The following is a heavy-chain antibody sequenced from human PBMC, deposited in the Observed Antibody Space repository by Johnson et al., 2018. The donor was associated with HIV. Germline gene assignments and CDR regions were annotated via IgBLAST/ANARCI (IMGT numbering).Heavy chain of an antibody. J-gene: IGHJ3*02. Sequence: VQLVESGGGVARPGGSLRLSCAASGSNFDDYGMSWVRQAPGKGLEWVSVLFSGDTTYYADSVNGRFTISRDNSKNPLYLQMNSLRAEDTAVYYCARATYYDSRDDAFDIWGQGTMVTVSS. D-gene: IGHD3-22*01. CDR2: LFSGDTT. V-gene: IGHV3-66*01. CDR1: GSNFDDYG. CDR3: ARATYYDSRDDAFDI.